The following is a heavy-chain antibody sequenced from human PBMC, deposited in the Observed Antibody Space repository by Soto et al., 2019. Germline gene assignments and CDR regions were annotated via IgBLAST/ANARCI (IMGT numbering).Heavy chain of an antibody. V-gene: IGHV3-73*01. J-gene: IGHJ6*02. D-gene: IGHD2-2*01. CDR1: GFTFSGAA. CDR2: IRSKANSYAT. CDR3: RGYCISSSCYESGMDV. Sequence: EVQLVESGGGLVQPGGSLKLSCAASGFTFSGAAMHWVRQASGKGLEWVGRIRSKANSYATEYAASVKGMFTISRDDSKNTAYLQMNSLKTEDTAVYYCRGYCISSSCYESGMDVWGQGTTVIVSS.